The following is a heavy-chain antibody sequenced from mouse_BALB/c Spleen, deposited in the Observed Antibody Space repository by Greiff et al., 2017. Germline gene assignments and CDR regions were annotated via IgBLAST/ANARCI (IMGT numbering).Heavy chain of an antibody. J-gene: IGHJ2*01. D-gene: IGHD2-1*01. CDR2: ISSGSSTI. V-gene: IGHV5-17*02. CDR1: GFTFSSFG. CDR3: ARSEAGSTMDY. Sequence: EVKLVESGGGLVQPGGSRKLSCAASGFTFSSFGMHWVRQAPEKGLEWVAYISSGSSTIYYADTVKGRFTISRDNPKNTLFLQMTSLRSEDTAMYYCARSEAGSTMDYWGQGTTLTVSS.